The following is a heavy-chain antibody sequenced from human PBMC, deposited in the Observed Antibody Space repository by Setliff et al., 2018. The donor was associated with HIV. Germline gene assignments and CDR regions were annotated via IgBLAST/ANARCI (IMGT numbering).Heavy chain of an antibody. CDR2: INPNSGGT. J-gene: IGHJ4*02. Sequence: SVKVSCKTSGYTFIGYYIHWVRQAPGQGLEWMGWINPNSGGTIYAQKFQGGVTMASDASINTAYMELRRLKSDDTAVYYCARGVDYSDYLSFDYWGQGTLVTVSS. V-gene: IGHV1-2*02. CDR3: ARGVDYSDYLSFDY. CDR1: GYTFIGYY. D-gene: IGHD4-17*01.